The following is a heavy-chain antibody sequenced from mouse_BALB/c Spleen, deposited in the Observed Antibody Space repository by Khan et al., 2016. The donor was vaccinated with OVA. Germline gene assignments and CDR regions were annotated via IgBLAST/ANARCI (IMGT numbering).Heavy chain of an antibody. Sequence: VQLKQSGPELVKPEASVKISCKASGYSFTGYFMNWVMQSHGKRLEWIGRINPHIGETFYNQKFKDKATLTVDESSSTAHMELRSLASEDSAVYYCARKNGSDFDYWGQGTTLTVSS. D-gene: IGHD1-1*01. CDR2: INPHIGET. J-gene: IGHJ2*01. CDR3: ARKNGSDFDY. CDR1: GYSFTGYF. V-gene: IGHV1-20*02.